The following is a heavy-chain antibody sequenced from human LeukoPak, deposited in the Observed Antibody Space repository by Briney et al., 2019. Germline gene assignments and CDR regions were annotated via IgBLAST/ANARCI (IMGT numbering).Heavy chain of an antibody. J-gene: IGHJ4*02. V-gene: IGHV3-7*01. CDR1: GFTFSSYW. CDR3: ASEGEVGYAYFY. CDR2: IKQDGSEK. D-gene: IGHD5-18*01. Sequence: GGSLRLSCAASGFTFSSYWMSWVRQAPGKGLEWVANIKQDGSEKYYVDSVKGRLTISRDNAKNSLYLQMNSLRAEDTAVYYCASEGEVGYAYFYWGQGTVVTVSS.